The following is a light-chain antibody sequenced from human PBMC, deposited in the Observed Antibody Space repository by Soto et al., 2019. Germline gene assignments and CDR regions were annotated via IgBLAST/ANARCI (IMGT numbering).Light chain of an antibody. CDR2: GAS. V-gene: IGKV3-20*01. CDR3: QQYGSSMYT. CDR1: QSVSSSY. Sequence: EIVLTQSPGTLSLSPGERATLSCRASQSVSSSYLAWYQQKPGQAPRLLSYGASSRATGIPDRFSGSGSGTDFTLTIIRLEPEDFAVYYCQQYGSSMYTFGQGTKLEIK. J-gene: IGKJ2*01.